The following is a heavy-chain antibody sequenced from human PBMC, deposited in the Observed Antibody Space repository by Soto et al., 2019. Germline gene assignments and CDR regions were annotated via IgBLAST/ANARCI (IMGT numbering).Heavy chain of an antibody. V-gene: IGHV4-61*01. CDR1: GGSVTSDSYY. CDR3: ARGRLYCSSTSCYLSRAAAFDY. CDR2: INDSGRT. J-gene: IGHJ4*02. Sequence: PSETLSLTCSVSGGSVTSDSYYWNWIRQPPGKGLEWIGYINDSGRTNYNTSLRTRVNILVDKSKNQFSLRLNSVTATDTAVYYCARGRLYCSSTSCYLSRAAAFDYWGQGTLVTVSS. D-gene: IGHD2-2*01.